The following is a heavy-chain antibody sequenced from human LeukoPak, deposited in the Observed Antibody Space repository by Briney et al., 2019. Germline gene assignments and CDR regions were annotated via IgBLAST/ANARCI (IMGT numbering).Heavy chain of an antibody. V-gene: IGHV3-7*01. CDR2: IKEDGSQT. J-gene: IGHJ4*02. Sequence: GGFLRLSCVASGFTFSRSWMDWVRQAPGKGLEWVANIKEDGSQTYYVDSAKGRFTISRDNAKNSLYLQMDSLRVEDTAIYYCAKSLDYWGRGTLVTVSS. CDR1: GFTFSRSW. CDR3: AKSLDY.